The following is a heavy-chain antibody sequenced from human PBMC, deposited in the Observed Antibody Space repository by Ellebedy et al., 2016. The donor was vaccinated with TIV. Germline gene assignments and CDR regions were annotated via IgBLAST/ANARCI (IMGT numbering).Heavy chain of an antibody. CDR2: ISYSGSL. CDR3: ARQFEYYGSGSFYY. J-gene: IGHJ4*02. V-gene: IGHV4-39*01. CDR1: GDSVSSGTYY. Sequence: PSETLSLTCIVSGDSVSSGTYYWGWIRQPPGKGLEWIGTISYSGSLDYNPSLKSRVTKSVDTSKNHLSLRLNSVTAADTAVYFCARQFEYYGSGSFYYWGQGTLVSVS. D-gene: IGHD3-10*01.